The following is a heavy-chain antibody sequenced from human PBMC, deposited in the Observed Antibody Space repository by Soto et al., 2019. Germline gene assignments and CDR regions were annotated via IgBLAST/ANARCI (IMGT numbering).Heavy chain of an antibody. D-gene: IGHD3-22*01. CDR1: GGSIEGYF. V-gene: IGHV4-59*01. CDR2: SHSSGAG. CDR3: ARVLVNARYERSGYDNFDV. J-gene: IGHJ3*01. Sequence: SETLSLTCTVSGGSIEGYFWSWIRQPPGKGLEWIGYSHSSGAGKYRSSLKSRLDISVDTSKNQFSLTLTSVTAADAAVYYCARVLVNARYERSGYDNFDVWGQGTTVTV.